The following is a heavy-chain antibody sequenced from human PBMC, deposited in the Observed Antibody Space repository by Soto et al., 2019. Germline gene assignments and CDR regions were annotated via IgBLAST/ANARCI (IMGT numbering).Heavy chain of an antibody. CDR3: ARELLWFGSYYFDY. Sequence: PSETLSLTCSVSGGSVSSGSYYWSWIRQPPGKGLEWIGYIYYSGSTNYNPSLKSRVTISVDTSKNQFSLKLSSVTAADTAVYYCARELLWFGSYYFDYWGQGTLVTVSS. CDR2: IYYSGST. V-gene: IGHV4-61*01. J-gene: IGHJ4*02. CDR1: GGSVSSGSYY. D-gene: IGHD3-10*01.